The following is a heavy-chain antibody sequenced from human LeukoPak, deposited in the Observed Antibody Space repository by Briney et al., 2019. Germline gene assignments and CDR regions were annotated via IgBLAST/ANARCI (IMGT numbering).Heavy chain of an antibody. CDR1: GGTFSSYA. V-gene: IGHV1-69*13. J-gene: IGHJ6*02. D-gene: IGHD2-2*01. CDR2: IIPIFGTA. Sequence: ASVKVSCKASGGTFSSYAISWVRQAPGQGLEWMGGIIPIFGTANYAQKFQGRVTITADESTSTAYMELSSLRSEDTAVYYCARGAIVVVPAVHYYYGMDVWGQGTTVTVSS. CDR3: ARGAIVVVPAVHYYYGMDV.